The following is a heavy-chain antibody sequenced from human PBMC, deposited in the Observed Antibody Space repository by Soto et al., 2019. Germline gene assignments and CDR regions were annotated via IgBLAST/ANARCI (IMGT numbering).Heavy chain of an antibody. CDR2: IYYSGST. V-gene: IGHV4-30-4*02. CDR3: ARGITMVRGVVYYFEY. J-gene: IGHJ4*02. Sequence: SETLSLTCTVSGGSISSSNYYWSWISQPPGKGLEWIGYIYYSGSTYYNPSLKSRVTISVDTSKNQFYLKLSSVTAADTAVYYCARGITMVRGVVYYFEYWGQGSLVTVSS. CDR1: GGSISSSNYY. D-gene: IGHD3-10*01.